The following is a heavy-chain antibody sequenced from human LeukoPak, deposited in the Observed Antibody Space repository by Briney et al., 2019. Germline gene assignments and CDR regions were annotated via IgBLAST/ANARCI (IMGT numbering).Heavy chain of an antibody. CDR2: IYYSGST. V-gene: IGHV4-59*01. CDR3: ARIGHEDYYFDY. CDR1: GGSISSYY. J-gene: IGHJ4*02. Sequence: SETLSLTCTVSGGSISSYYWSWIRQPPGKGLEWIGYIYYSGSTNYNPSLKSRVTISVDTSKNQFSLKLSSVTAADTAVYYCARIGHEDYYFDYWGQGTLVTGSS.